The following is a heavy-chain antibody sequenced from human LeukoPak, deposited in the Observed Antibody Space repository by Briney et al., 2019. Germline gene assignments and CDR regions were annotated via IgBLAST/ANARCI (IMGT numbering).Heavy chain of an antibody. CDR1: GFMFSNYA. J-gene: IGHJ4*02. CDR2: VSGSGGTT. V-gene: IGHV3-23*01. Sequence: PPGGSLRLSCVASGFMFSNYAMNRVRPAPGKGLEWVSGVSGSGGTTHYGDCVKGRFTITRDNSKNTLYLQMNSLRAVDTAVYYCGKGENAGKWGEGTLVTVSS. CDR3: GKGENAGK.